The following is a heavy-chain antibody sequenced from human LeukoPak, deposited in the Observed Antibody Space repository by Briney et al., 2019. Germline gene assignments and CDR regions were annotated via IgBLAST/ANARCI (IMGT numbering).Heavy chain of an antibody. V-gene: IGHV3-23*01. J-gene: IGHJ5*02. CDR3: AKDAQLAYCGGDCYNTFDP. Sequence: GGSLRLSCAASGFTFSSYAMSWVRQAPGKGLEWVSAISGSGGSTYYADSVKGRFTISRDNSKNTLYLQMNSLRAEDTAVYYCAKDAQLAYCGGDCYNTFDPWGQGTLVTVSS. CDR2: ISGSGGST. D-gene: IGHD2-21*01. CDR1: GFTFSSYA.